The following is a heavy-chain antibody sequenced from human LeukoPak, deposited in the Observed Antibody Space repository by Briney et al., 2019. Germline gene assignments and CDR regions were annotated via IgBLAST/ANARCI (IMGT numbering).Heavy chain of an antibody. CDR3: ARIAVAGLRDAFDI. CDR1: GGSISSYY. CDR2: INHSGST. D-gene: IGHD6-19*01. J-gene: IGHJ3*02. V-gene: IGHV4-34*01. Sequence: PSETLSLTCTVSGGSISSYYWSWIRQPPGKGLEWIGEINHSGSTNYNPSLKSRVTISVDTSKNQFSLKLSSVTAADTAVYYCARIAVAGLRDAFDIWGQGTMVTVSS.